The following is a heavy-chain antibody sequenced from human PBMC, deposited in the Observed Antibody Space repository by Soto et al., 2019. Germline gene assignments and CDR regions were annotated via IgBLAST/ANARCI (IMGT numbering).Heavy chain of an antibody. CDR3: ANRYNSGSYYPYGYYYYGMDV. Sequence: GGSLRLSCAASGFTFSSYAMSWVRQAPGKGLEWVSAISGSGGSTYYADSVKGRFTISRDNSKNTLYLQMNSLRAEDTAVYYCANRYNSGSYYPYGYYYYGMDVRGQRTTVTVSS. D-gene: IGHD1-26*01. V-gene: IGHV3-23*01. J-gene: IGHJ6*02. CDR1: GFTFSSYA. CDR2: ISGSGGST.